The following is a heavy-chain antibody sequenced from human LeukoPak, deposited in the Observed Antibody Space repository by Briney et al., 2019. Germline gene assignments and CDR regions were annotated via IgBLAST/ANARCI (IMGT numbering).Heavy chain of an antibody. CDR3: ARVVLVPAATEFDY. V-gene: IGHV1-18*01. J-gene: IGHJ4*02. CDR2: INAYNGNT. Sequence: ASVKVSCKASGYAFTSYGISWVRQAPGQGLEWMGWINAYNGNTNYVQKFQGRVTMTTDTSTSTVHMELRGLRSDDTAVYYCARVVLVPAATEFDYWGQGTLVTVSS. D-gene: IGHD2-2*01. CDR1: GYAFTSYG.